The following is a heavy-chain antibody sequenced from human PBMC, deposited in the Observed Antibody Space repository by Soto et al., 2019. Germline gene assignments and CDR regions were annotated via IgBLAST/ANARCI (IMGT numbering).Heavy chain of an antibody. D-gene: IGHD3-22*01. CDR3: ASPKLYYDSSDYVGVHGMDD. Sequence: SVKVSCKASGCTFSSYAISWVRQATGQGLEWMGGIIPIFGNADYAQKFQGRVTITADASMGTAYMELSSLRSEDTAVYYCASPKLYYDSSDYVGVHGMDDWGQGANGTVS. J-gene: IGHJ6*02. CDR2: IIPIFGNA. CDR1: GCTFSSYA. V-gene: IGHV1-69*13.